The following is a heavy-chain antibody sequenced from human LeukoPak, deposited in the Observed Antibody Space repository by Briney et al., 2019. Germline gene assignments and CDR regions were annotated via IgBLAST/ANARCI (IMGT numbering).Heavy chain of an antibody. CDR1: GGSFSGYY. V-gene: IGHV4-34*01. D-gene: IGHD5-12*01. Sequence: SETLSLTCAVYGGSFSGYYWSWIRQPPGKGLEWIGEINHSGSTNYNPSLKSRVTISVDTSKNQFSLKLSSVTAADTAVYYCARGWVPWPTEGMDVWGQGTTVTVSS. CDR2: INHSGST. J-gene: IGHJ6*02. CDR3: ARGWVPWPTEGMDV.